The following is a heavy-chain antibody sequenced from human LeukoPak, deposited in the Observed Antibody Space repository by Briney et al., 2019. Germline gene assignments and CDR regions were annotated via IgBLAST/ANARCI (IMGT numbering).Heavy chain of an antibody. D-gene: IGHD4-23*01. Sequence: GGSLRLSCAASRFTFSSYWMSWVRQAPGKGLEWVANIKQDGSEKYYVDSVRGRFTISRDNAKNSLYLQMNSLRAEDTAVYYCARAVGNSGTDYWGQGTLVTVSS. J-gene: IGHJ4*02. CDR3: ARAVGNSGTDY. CDR2: IKQDGSEK. CDR1: RFTFSSYW. V-gene: IGHV3-7*04.